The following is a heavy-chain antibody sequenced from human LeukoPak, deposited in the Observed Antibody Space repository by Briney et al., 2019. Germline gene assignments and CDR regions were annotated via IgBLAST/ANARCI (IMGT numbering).Heavy chain of an antibody. Sequence: GESLKISCKGSGYSFTTYWIGWVRQMPGKGLEWMGIIYPGDSDTRYSPSFQGQVTISADKSIATAYLQWSSLKASDTAMYYCARARYCSGGSCYAEYWGQGTLVTVS. V-gene: IGHV5-51*01. D-gene: IGHD2-15*01. CDR1: GYSFTTYW. CDR2: IYPGDSDT. J-gene: IGHJ4*02. CDR3: ARARYCSGGSCYAEY.